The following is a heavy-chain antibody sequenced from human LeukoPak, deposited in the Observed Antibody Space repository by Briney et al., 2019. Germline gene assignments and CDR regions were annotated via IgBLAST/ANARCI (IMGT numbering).Heavy chain of an antibody. V-gene: IGHV4-39*07. J-gene: IGHJ4*02. Sequence: PSETLSLTCTVSDGSISSNSYYWGWIRQPPGKGLEWIGSISYSGRTYYNPSLESRVTISVDASKNQFSLELNSVTAADTAVYYCARDYWNQLHFDYWGQGTLVTVSS. D-gene: IGHD2-2*01. CDR2: ISYSGRT. CDR1: DGSISSNSYY. CDR3: ARDYWNQLHFDY.